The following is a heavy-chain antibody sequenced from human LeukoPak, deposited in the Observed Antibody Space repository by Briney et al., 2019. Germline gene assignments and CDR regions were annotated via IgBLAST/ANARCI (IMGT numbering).Heavy chain of an antibody. CDR3: ARVRGYYSGGAFDI. Sequence: SETLSLTCTVSGGSISSYYWSWIRQPPGKGLEWIGYIYYSGSTNYNPSLKSRVTISVDTSKNQFSLKLSSVTAADTAVYYCARVRGYYSGGAFDIWGQGTMVTVSS. CDR1: GGSISSYY. D-gene: IGHD3-22*01. J-gene: IGHJ3*02. V-gene: IGHV4-59*12. CDR2: IYYSGST.